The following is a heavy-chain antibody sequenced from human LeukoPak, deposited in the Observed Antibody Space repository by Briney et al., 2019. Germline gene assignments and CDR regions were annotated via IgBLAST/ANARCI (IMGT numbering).Heavy chain of an antibody. CDR2: IYYSGST. J-gene: IGHJ4*02. V-gene: IGHV4-59*01. D-gene: IGHD6-19*01. CDR3: ARDGRAGSLFAS. Sequence: SETLSLTCTVSGGSISSYYWSWIRQPPGKGLEWIGYIYYSGSTNYNPSLKSRVTISVDTSKNQFSLKLSSVTAADTAVYYCARDGRAGSLFASWGQGTLVTVSS. CDR1: GGSISSYY.